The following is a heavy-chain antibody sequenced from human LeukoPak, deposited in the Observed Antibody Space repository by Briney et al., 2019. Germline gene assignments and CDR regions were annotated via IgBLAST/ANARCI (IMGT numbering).Heavy chain of an antibody. V-gene: IGHV4-59*08. D-gene: IGHD4-17*01. CDR1: DGSIGSYY. Sequence: SETLSLTCSVSDGSIGSYYWSWIRQPPEKGLEWIGYIYYSGSTNYNPSLKSRLTISVDTSKNQFSLKLSSVTAADTAVYYCARSYGDYITGAYAFDVWGQGTMVTVSS. J-gene: IGHJ3*01. CDR2: IYYSGST. CDR3: ARSYGDYITGAYAFDV.